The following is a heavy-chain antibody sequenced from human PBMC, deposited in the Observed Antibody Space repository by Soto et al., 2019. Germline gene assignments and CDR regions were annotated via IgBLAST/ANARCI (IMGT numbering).Heavy chain of an antibody. Sequence: GGSLRLSCAASGFTVSSNYMSWVRQAPGKGLEWVSVIYSGGSTYYADSVKGRFTISRDNSKNTLYLQMNSLRAEDTAVYYCARSYGDKRRVDYYYMDVWGKGTTVTVSS. CDR2: IYSGGST. CDR3: ARSYGDKRRVDYYYMDV. J-gene: IGHJ6*03. V-gene: IGHV3-66*01. D-gene: IGHD4-17*01. CDR1: GFTVSSNY.